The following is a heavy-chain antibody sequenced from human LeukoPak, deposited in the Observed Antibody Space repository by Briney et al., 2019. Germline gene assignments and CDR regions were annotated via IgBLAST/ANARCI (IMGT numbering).Heavy chain of an antibody. Sequence: GRSLRLSCAASRFSFRSYDMHWVRQAPGKGLEWVAFIHYDGANSYHADSVKGRFTISRDNSRNTLYLQMNSLRPEDTAIYYCAKAIWVAATSSWFCLDYWGQGTLVTVSS. CDR2: IHYDGANS. J-gene: IGHJ4*02. V-gene: IGHV3-30*02. CDR1: RFSFRSYD. D-gene: IGHD3-10*01. CDR3: AKAIWVAATSSWFCLDY.